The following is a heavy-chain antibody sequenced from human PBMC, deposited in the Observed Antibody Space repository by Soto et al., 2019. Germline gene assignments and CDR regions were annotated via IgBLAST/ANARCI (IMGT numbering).Heavy chain of an antibody. CDR2: IYYSGST. V-gene: IGHV4-61*08. CDR1: GASINSAGYY. Sequence: SETLSLTCNVSGASINSAGYYWSWIRQHPGKGPEWIGYIYYSGSTNYNPSLKSRVTISVDTSKNQFSLKLSSVTAADTAVYYCARGPPSRYYDSSGYLDYWGQGTLVTVSS. D-gene: IGHD3-22*01. J-gene: IGHJ4*02. CDR3: ARGPPSRYYDSSGYLDY.